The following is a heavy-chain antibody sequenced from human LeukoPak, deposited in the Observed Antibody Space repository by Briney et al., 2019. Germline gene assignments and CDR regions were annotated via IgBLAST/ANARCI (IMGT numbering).Heavy chain of an antibody. V-gene: IGHV3-53*01. CDR2: IHSNDDT. CDR3: AKDRRIVGASRYRGVPDY. J-gene: IGHJ4*02. D-gene: IGHD1-26*01. Sequence: GGSLRLSCGASDFTVISNYMTWVRQAPGKGLECVSVIHSNDDTYYAASVRGRFTISRDSSNHMLYLQMNSLRAEDTAVYYCAKDRRIVGASRYRGVPDYWGQGTLVTVSS. CDR1: DFTVISNY.